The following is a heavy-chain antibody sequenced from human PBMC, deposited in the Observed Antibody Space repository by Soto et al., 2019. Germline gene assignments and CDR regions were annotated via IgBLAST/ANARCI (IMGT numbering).Heavy chain of an antibody. CDR1: GFTFSTDS. V-gene: IGHV3-74*01. CDR3: ARDGVGALSY. D-gene: IGHD1-26*01. CDR2: ISSGGGST. J-gene: IGHJ4*02. Sequence: PGGSLRLSCVASGFTFSTDSMNWVRQAPGKGLVWVSHISSGGGSTSYADSVKGRFTISRDNVKNTLFLQMNSLRVEDTAVYYCARDGVGALSYWGQGTLVTVSS.